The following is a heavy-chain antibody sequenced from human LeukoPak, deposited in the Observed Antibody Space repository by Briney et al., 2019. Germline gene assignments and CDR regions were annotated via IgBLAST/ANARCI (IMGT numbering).Heavy chain of an antibody. CDR3: ARAPYYYDNSGYFRFDY. Sequence: PSETLSLTCTVSGGSISNYYWSWIRQPPGKGLEWIGYIYSSGSTNYNPSLKSRVTISVDTSKNQFSLKLTSVTAADTAVYYCARAPYYYDNSGYFRFDYWGQGTLVTVSS. V-gene: IGHV4-59*01. J-gene: IGHJ4*02. CDR2: IYSSGST. CDR1: GGSISNYY. D-gene: IGHD3-22*01.